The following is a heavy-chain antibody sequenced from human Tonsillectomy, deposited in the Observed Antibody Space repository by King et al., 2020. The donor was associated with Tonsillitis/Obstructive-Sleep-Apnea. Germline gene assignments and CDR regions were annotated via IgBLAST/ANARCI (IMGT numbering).Heavy chain of an antibody. D-gene: IGHD6-13*01. V-gene: IGHV4-39*01. CDR1: GGSVSSSSHY. CDR2: SPYTGNT. Sequence: LQLQESGPGLVKPSETLSLTCTVSGGSVSSSSHYWGWIRQPPGKGLEWIGSSPYTGNTYYNPSLKSRVTISVDTSKKRFSLNLNSVTAADTAGYYCARGRSWYYNWFDPWGQGTLVTVSS. J-gene: IGHJ5*02. CDR3: ARGRSWYYNWFDP.